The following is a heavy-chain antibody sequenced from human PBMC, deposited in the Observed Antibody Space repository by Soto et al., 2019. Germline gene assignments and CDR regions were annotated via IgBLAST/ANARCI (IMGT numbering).Heavy chain of an antibody. CDR3: ARGRAMATITGSFDY. Sequence: SVKVSCKASGGTFSSYAISWVRQAPGQGLEWMGGIIPIFGTANYAQKFQGRVTITADESTSTAYMELSSLRSEDTAVYYCARGRAMATITGSFDYWGQGTLVTVSS. D-gene: IGHD5-12*01. CDR2: IIPIFGTA. V-gene: IGHV1-69*13. J-gene: IGHJ4*02. CDR1: GGTFSSYA.